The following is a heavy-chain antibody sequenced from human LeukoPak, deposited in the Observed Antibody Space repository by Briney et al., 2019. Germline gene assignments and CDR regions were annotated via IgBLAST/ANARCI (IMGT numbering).Heavy chain of an antibody. CDR1: GFIVSSNY. J-gene: IGHJ3*02. Sequence: GESLRLSCAASGFIVSSNYMNWVRQAPGKGLEWVSVIYTGGNTYYADSVKGRFTISRDNSKNTLYLQMHSLRAEDTAVYYCASPSSGQSFDIWGQGTMVTVSS. V-gene: IGHV3-53*01. CDR3: ASPSSGQSFDI. CDR2: IYTGGNT. D-gene: IGHD6-19*01.